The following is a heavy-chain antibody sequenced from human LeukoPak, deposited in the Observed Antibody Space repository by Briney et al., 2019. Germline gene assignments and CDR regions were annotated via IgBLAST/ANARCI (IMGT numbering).Heavy chain of an antibody. J-gene: IGHJ6*02. Sequence: LSLTCTVSGGSISSYYWSWVRQAPGKGLEWVAFISWDGTIKYYADSVKGRFSISRDNSKNTLSLQMNSLRGEDTAVYYCARLKRPQYSRETHYYGMDVWGQGTTVTVSS. CDR3: ARLKRPQYSRETHYYGMDV. CDR1: GGSISSYY. D-gene: IGHD6-6*01. V-gene: IGHV3-30-3*01. CDR2: ISWDGTIK.